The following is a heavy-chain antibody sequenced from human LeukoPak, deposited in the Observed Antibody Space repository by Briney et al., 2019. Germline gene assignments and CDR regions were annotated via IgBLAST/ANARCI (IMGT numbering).Heavy chain of an antibody. Sequence: GASVKVSCKASGYTFTSYYMYWVRQAPGQGLEWMGIINPSGDNTNYAQKFQGRVTMTRDMSTTTVYMELSSLRSEDTAVYYCARVTDTYYYDSSGYYNWFDPWGQGTLVTVSS. CDR1: GYTFTSYY. CDR2: INPSGDNT. D-gene: IGHD3-22*01. CDR3: ARVTDTYYYDSSGYYNWFDP. J-gene: IGHJ5*02. V-gene: IGHV1-46*01.